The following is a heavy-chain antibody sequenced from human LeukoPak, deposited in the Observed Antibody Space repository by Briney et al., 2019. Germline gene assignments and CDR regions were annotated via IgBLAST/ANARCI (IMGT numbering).Heavy chain of an antibody. V-gene: IGHV3-48*04. J-gene: IGHJ4*02. Sequence: GGSLRLSCVASGFTFSSYAMSWVRQAPGKGLEWVSYISSSGSTIYYADSVKGRFTISRDNAKNSLYLQMNSLRAEDTAVYYCARDAYYYGSGSTYYFDYWGQGTLVTVSS. CDR1: GFTFSSYA. CDR2: ISSSGSTI. D-gene: IGHD3-10*01. CDR3: ARDAYYYGSGSTYYFDY.